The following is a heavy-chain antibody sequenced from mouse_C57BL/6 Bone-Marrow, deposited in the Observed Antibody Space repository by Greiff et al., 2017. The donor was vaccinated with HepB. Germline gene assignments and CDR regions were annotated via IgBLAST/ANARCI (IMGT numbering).Heavy chain of an antibody. CDR1: GYTFTSYW. D-gene: IGHD3-3*01. CDR2: IHPSDSDT. CDR3: AMRASFFDV. J-gene: IGHJ1*03. V-gene: IGHV1-74*01. Sequence: QVHVKQPGAELVKPGASVKVSCKASGYTFTSYWMHWVKQRPGQGLEWIGRIHPSDSDTNYNQKFKGKATLTVDKSSSTAYMQLSSLTSEDSAVYYCAMRASFFDVWGTGTTVTVSS.